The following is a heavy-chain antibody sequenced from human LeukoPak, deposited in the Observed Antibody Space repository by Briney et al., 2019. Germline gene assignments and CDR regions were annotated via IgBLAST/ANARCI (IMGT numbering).Heavy chain of an antibody. CDR1: GGLINSYY. CDR3: ARGFFYNGKYDWLDP. J-gene: IGHJ5*02. CDR2: IHITDI. D-gene: IGHD1-26*01. V-gene: IGHV4-4*08. Sequence: PSETLSLTCTVSGGLINSYYWHWIRQSPGRGLEWVASIHITDISYSPSLKSRVIVSVDTSKNQVFLNLTSLTTADTDLYYCARGFFYNGKYDWLDPWGQGTLVTVSS.